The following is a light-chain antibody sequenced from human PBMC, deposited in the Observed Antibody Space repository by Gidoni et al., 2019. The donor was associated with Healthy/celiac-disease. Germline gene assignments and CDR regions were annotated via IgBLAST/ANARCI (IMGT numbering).Light chain of an antibody. CDR1: SSDVGGYNS. CDR3: SSYTSSSTRV. V-gene: IGLV2-14*01. Sequence: QSALTQPAPVSGSPGQSITISCTGTSSDVGGYNSVSWYQQPPGKAPKLMIYDVSNRPSGVSNRFSGSKSGNTASLTISGLQAEDEADYYCSSYTSSSTRVFGGGTKLTVL. J-gene: IGLJ3*02. CDR2: DVS.